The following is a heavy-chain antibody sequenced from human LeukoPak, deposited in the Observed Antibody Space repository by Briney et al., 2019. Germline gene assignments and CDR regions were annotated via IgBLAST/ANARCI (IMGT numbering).Heavy chain of an antibody. D-gene: IGHD3-3*01. CDR1: GGSFSGYY. CDR3: ARGCSGYDFWSGYYTHPHYYYYYMDV. Sequence: SETLSLTCAVYGGSFSGYYWSWIRQPPGKGLEWIGEINHSGSTNYNPSLKSRVTISVDTSKNQFSLKLSSVTAADTAVYYCARGCSGYDFWSGYYTHPHYYYYYMDVWGKGTTVTVSS. V-gene: IGHV4-34*01. CDR2: INHSGST. J-gene: IGHJ6*03.